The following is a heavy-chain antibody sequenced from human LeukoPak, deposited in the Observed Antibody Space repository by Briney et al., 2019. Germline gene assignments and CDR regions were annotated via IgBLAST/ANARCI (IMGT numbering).Heavy chain of an antibody. J-gene: IGHJ4*02. CDR1: GYTFTGYY. Sequence: GESLKISCKASGYTFTGYYMHWVRQAPGQGLEWMGRINPNGGGTNYAQKFQGRVTMTRDTSISTAYMELSRLRSDNTAVYYCARESRYYGSGSYYKDYWGQGTLVTVSS. V-gene: IGHV1-2*06. CDR3: ARESRYYGSGSYYKDY. CDR2: INPNGGGT. D-gene: IGHD3-10*01.